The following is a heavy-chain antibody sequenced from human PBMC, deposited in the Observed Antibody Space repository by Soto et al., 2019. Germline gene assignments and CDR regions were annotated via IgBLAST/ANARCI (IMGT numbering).Heavy chain of an antibody. D-gene: IGHD2-8*01. Sequence: QVQLVQSGAEVREPGASVRLSCKPSGYTLTDYAIHWVRQVAGQRLEWLAWIDPGSGAATYSQRVQGRIILSRDNSASTFYMDLSSLTSEDTAVYFCTRDLNGGNPFDYWGQGALVTVSS. J-gene: IGHJ4*02. CDR3: TRDLNGGNPFDY. CDR2: IDPGSGAA. CDR1: GYTLTDYA. V-gene: IGHV1-3*01.